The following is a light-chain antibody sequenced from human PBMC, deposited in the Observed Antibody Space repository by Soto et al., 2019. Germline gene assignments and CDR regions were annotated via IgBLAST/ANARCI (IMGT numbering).Light chain of an antibody. J-gene: IGKJ2*01. CDR2: GAS. CDR1: QSVSSNY. Sequence: EIVLTQSPGTLSLSPGERATLCCRASQSVSSNYLAWYQQKPGQAPRLLIYGASGRATGIPARFSGSGSGTDFTLTISSLEPEDFAVYYCQHRTSRYTFGQGTKVDIK. CDR3: QHRTSRYT. V-gene: IGKV3D-20*02.